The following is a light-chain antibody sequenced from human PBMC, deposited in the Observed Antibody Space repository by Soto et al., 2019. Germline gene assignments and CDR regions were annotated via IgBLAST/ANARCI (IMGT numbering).Light chain of an antibody. CDR2: DVN. CDR1: SSDVGGYNY. Sequence: QSALTQPPSASGSPGQSVTISCTGTSSDVGGYNYVSWYQQHPGKAPKVMIYDVNKRPSGVPDRFSGSKSDNMASLTVSGLQAEDEAYYYCSSHAGSDNPFVFGTGTKLTVL. V-gene: IGLV2-8*01. CDR3: SSHAGSDNPFV. J-gene: IGLJ1*01.